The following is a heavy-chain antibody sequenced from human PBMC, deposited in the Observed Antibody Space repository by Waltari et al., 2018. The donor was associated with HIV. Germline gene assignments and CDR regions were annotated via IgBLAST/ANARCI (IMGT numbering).Heavy chain of an antibody. CDR3: AKTVTLTQRGYFDY. Sequence: QVQLVESGGGVVQPGRSLRLSCAASGFTFSSYGMHWVRQAPGKGLEWVAVISYDENNKYYADSGKGRFTISRDNSKNTLYLQMNSLRAEDTAVYYCAKTVTLTQRGYFDYWGQGTLVTVSS. D-gene: IGHD2-2*01. CDR2: ISYDENNK. V-gene: IGHV3-30*18. J-gene: IGHJ4*02. CDR1: GFTFSSYG.